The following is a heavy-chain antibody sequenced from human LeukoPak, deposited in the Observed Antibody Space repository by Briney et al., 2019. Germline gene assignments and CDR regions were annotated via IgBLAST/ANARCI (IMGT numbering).Heavy chain of an antibody. CDR1: GFTFSDYY. V-gene: IGHV3-11*04. CDR2: ISSSGSTI. CDR3: ATSAIFWSYGMDV. J-gene: IGHJ6*02. D-gene: IGHD5-18*01. Sequence: GGSLRLSCAASGFTFSDYYMSWIRQAPGKGLEWVSYISSSGSTIYYADSVKGRFTISRDNAKNSLYLQMNSLRVEDTAVYYCATSAIFWSYGMDVWGQGTTVTVSS.